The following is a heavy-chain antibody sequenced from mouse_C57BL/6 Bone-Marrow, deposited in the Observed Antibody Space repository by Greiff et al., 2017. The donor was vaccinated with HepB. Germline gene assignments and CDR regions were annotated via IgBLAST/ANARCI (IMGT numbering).Heavy chain of an antibody. CDR3: ARFTGNYAMDY. Sequence: EVQLMESGGDLVKPGGSLKLSCAASGFTFSSYGMSWVRQTPDKRLEWVATISSGGSYTYYPDSVKGRFTISRDNAKNTLYLQMSSLKSEDTAMYYCARFTGNYAMDYWGQGTSVTVSS. J-gene: IGHJ4*01. CDR1: GFTFSSYG. V-gene: IGHV5-6*01. CDR2: ISSGGSYT. D-gene: IGHD1-1*01.